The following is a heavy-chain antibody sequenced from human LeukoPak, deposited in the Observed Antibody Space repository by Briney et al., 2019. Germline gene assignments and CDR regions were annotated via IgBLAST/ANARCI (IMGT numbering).Heavy chain of an antibody. CDR1: GFTFSNAW. Sequence: PGGSLRLSCAASGFTFSNAWMSWVRQAPGGGLEWVGCIKSKTDGAETEYAAPVKCRFTTSRADSQHTLNLQINSLKTEDTAVYYCTTGTDPEAYGMDVWGQGTTVTVSS. D-gene: IGHD1-14*01. CDR2: IKSKTDGAET. J-gene: IGHJ6*02. CDR3: TTGTDPEAYGMDV. V-gene: IGHV3-15*01.